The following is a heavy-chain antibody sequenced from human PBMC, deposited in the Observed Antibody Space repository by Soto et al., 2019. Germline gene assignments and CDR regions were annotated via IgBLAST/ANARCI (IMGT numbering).Heavy chain of an antibody. D-gene: IGHD1-26*01. CDR2: VNSDGSSA. Sequence: GGSLRLSCAASGFTISSHWMHWVRQAPGKGLVWVSRVNSDGSSASYADSVKGRFIISRDNAKNTLYLQMNILRTEDTAVYYCVRSYSETYGCFDPWGQGTLVTVSS. CDR3: VRSYSETYGCFDP. J-gene: IGHJ5*02. CDR1: GFTISSHW. V-gene: IGHV3-74*01.